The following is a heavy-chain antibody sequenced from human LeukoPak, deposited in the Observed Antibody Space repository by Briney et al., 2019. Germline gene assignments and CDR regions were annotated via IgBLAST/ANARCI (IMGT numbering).Heavy chain of an antibody. CDR1: GFTFSSYG. D-gene: IGHD2-21*02. Sequence: PGGSLRLSCAASGFTFSSYGMNWVRQAPGKGLEWVSYISPSSSTIYYADSGKGRFTISRDNAKNSLYLQMNSLRAEDTAVYYCARHDFQFIPKIDYWGQGTLVTVSS. CDR2: ISPSSSTI. CDR3: ARHDFQFIPKIDY. J-gene: IGHJ4*02. V-gene: IGHV3-48*01.